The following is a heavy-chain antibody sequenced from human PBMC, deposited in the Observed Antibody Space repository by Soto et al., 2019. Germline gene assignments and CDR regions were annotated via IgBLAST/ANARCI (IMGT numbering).Heavy chain of an antibody. CDR3: ARGYYDFWSGYTNYYYYGMDV. CDR1: GGSFSGYY. D-gene: IGHD3-3*01. CDR2: INHSGST. J-gene: IGHJ6*02. V-gene: IGHV4-34*01. Sequence: SETLSLTCAVYGGSFSGYYWSWIRQPPGRGLEWIGEINHSGSTNYNPSLKSRVTISVDTSKNQFSLKLSSVTAADTAVYYCARGYYDFWSGYTNYYYYGMDVWGQGTTVTVSS.